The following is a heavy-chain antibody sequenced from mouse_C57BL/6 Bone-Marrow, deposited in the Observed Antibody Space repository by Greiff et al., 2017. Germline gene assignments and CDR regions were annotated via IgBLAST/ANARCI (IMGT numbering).Heavy chain of an antibody. CDR3: AGCSYCAMDY. CDR1: GYTFTNYW. V-gene: IGHV1-63*01. Sequence: VQLQQSGAELVRPGTSVKMSCKASGYTFTNYWISWVKQRPGHGLEWIGDIYPGGGYTNYNEKFKGKATLTAAKSSSPAYMQLSSLTSADADIYCCAGCSYCAMDYWGQGTSVTVSS. J-gene: IGHJ4*01. CDR2: IYPGGGYT.